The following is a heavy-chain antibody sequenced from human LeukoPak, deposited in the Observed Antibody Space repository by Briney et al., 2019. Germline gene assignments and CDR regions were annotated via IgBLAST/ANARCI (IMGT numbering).Heavy chain of an antibody. CDR3: AREGRWGRKYYFDS. CDR1: GGSLTTHY. V-gene: IGHV4-59*11. J-gene: IGHJ4*02. D-gene: IGHD4-23*01. Sequence: SETLSLTCNVSGGSLTTHYWSWVRQSPDKGLEWIGQVYHTGSTHYNPSLRSRFTISVDTSKNKVLLTLTSVTAADTAVYYCAREGRWGRKYYFDSWGPGTRVIVSS. CDR2: VYHTGST.